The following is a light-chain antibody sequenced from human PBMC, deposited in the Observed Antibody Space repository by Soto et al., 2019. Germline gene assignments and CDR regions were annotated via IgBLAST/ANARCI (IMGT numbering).Light chain of an antibody. J-gene: IGKJ4*01. V-gene: IGKV3-20*01. CDR3: QQYGTSPAT. CDR1: QSVSSSY. CDR2: AAS. Sequence: EIVLTQSPGTLSLSPGERATLSCRASQSVSSSYLAWYQQKPGQAPRLLIYAASSRATGIPDRFSGSGSGTDSTLTISRLEPEDIAVFYCQQYGTSPATFGGGTTVEIK.